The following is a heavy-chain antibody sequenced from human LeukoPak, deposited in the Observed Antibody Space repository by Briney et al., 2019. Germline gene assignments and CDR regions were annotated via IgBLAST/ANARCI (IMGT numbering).Heavy chain of an antibody. J-gene: IGHJ4*02. D-gene: IGHD3-10*01. CDR1: GFSFSNYW. CDR2: IKQDGSDK. V-gene: IGHV3-7*01. CDR3: TRGPRFGELYFDH. Sequence: PGGSLRLSCAASGFSFSNYWMSWVRQAPGKGLELVASIKQDGSDKYFGDSVKGRFTVSRDNAKKSLFLHMSSLGADDTAVYYCTRGPRFGELYFDHWGQGTLVTVSS.